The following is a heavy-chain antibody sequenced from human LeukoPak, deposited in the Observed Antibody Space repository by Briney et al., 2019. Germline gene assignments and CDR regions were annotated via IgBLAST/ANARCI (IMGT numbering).Heavy chain of an antibody. CDR2: IYPGDSDI. CDR3: ARSVQQLATIDY. D-gene: IGHD6-13*01. J-gene: IGHJ4*02. V-gene: IGHV5-51*01. CDR1: GYSFTTYW. Sequence: GESLKISCKGSGYSFTTYWIAWVRQMPGKGLEWMGIIYPGDSDIRYSPSFQGQVTISVDKSISTAYLQWSSLKASDTAMYYCARSVQQLATIDYWGQGTLVTVSS.